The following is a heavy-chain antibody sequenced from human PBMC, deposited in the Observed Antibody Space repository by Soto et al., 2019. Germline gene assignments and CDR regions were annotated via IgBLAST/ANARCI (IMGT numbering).Heavy chain of an antibody. D-gene: IGHD6-25*01. CDR1: GFTFSNYA. J-gene: IGHJ4*01. V-gene: IGHV3-23*01. CDR2: ISGRGGTT. CDR3: AKVFVEMGSNSGWPGSFPY. Sequence: EVQLLESGGGLVQPGRSLRLSCAASGFTFSNYAMSWVRQAPGQGLDWVSAISGRGGTTYYADSVKGGFTISRDNSKNTLFLRKNSLRAEDAAVYYCAKVFVEMGSNSGWPGSFPYWGHGPRVTVS.